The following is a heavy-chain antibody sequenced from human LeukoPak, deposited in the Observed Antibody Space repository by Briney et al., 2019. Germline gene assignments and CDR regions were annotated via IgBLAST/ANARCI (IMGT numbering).Heavy chain of an antibody. Sequence: SETLSLTCTVSGGSISSYYWSWIRQPPGKGLEWIGYIYYSGSTNYNPSLKSRVTISVDTSKNQFSLKLSSVTAADTAVYYCARWLGFGETSSFDYWGQGTLVTVSS. V-gene: IGHV4-59*01. CDR1: GGSISSYY. D-gene: IGHD3-10*01. J-gene: IGHJ4*02. CDR3: ARWLGFGETSSFDY. CDR2: IYYSGST.